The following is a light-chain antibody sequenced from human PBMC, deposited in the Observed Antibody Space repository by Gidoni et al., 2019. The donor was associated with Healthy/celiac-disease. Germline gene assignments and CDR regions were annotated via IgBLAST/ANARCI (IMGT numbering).Light chain of an antibody. J-gene: IGKJ3*01. V-gene: IGKV1-5*03. CDR2: MAS. CDR3: QLYNSYYT. CDR1: QSISSW. Sequence: DIKMTQTPSTLSASVGDRVNITCRASQSISSWLAWYYQKPWKDPDRLLYMASSLESGVPSRFSGSGSGTEFTLPISSLQPDDFATSYCQLYNSYYTFGPWTKVDIK.